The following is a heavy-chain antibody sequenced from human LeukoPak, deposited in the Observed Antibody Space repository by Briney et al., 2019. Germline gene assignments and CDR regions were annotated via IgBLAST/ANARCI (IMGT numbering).Heavy chain of an antibody. V-gene: IGHV3-33*03. J-gene: IGHJ4*02. Sequence: PGRSLRLSCAASGFTFSSYGMHWVRQAPGKGLEWVAVIWYDGSNKYYADSVKGRFTISRDDAKNSLYLQMNSLRAEDTALYYCAKASCSSTSCYARGFDYWGQGTLVTVSS. CDR2: IWYDGSNK. CDR3: AKASCSSTSCYARGFDY. D-gene: IGHD2-2*01. CDR1: GFTFSSYG.